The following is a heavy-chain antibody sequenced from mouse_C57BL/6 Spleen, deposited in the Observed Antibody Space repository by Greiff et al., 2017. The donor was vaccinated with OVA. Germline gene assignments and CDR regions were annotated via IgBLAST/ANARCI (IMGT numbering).Heavy chain of an antibody. J-gene: IGHJ3*01. CDR2: INPSSGYT. CDR3: AREETAQAAWFAY. CDR1: GYTFTSYT. D-gene: IGHD3-2*02. V-gene: IGHV1-4*01. Sequence: VQLQQSGAELARPGASVKMSCKASGYTFTSYTMHWVKQRPGQGLEWIGYINPSSGYTKYNQKFKDKATLTADKSSSTAYMQLSSLTSEDSAVYYCAREETAQAAWFAYWGQGTLVTVSA.